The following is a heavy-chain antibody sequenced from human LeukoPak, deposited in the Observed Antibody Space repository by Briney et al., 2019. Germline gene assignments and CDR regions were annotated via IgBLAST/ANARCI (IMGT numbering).Heavy chain of an antibody. CDR1: GYSFTKYD. Sequence: ASVTVSCKASGYSFTKYDMNWVRQAPGQGLEWIGWINTNNRKPTYAQGFTGRFVFSLDTSVSTAYLQINSLRAEDTAVYYCARNNADGEGRFGDWGQGTLITVSS. J-gene: IGHJ4*02. V-gene: IGHV7-4-1*02. CDR3: ARNNADGEGRFGD. CDR2: INTNNRKP. D-gene: IGHD3-10*01.